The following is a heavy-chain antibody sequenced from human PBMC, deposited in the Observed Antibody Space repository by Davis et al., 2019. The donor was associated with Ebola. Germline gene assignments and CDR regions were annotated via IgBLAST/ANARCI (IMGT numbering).Heavy chain of an antibody. J-gene: IGHJ6*03. CDR3: ARGYSSSGKHQDSYYYYMDV. CDR1: GYTFTSYA. V-gene: IGHV1-3*01. D-gene: IGHD6-6*01. CDR2: INAGNGNT. Sequence: ASVKVSCKASGYTFTSYAMHWVRQAPGQRLEWMGWINAGNGNTKYSQKFQGRVTITRDTSASTAYMELSSLRSEDTAVYYCARGYSSSGKHQDSYYYYMDVWGKGTTVTVSS.